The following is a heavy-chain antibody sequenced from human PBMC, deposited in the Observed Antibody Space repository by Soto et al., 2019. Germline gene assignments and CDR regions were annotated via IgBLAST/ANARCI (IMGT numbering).Heavy chain of an antibody. D-gene: IGHD1-26*01. CDR3: ARGALSGSYYALHYYYYGMDV. Sequence: SETLSLTCAVCGGSFSGYYCSWIRQPPGQGLGRIGEINHSGSTNYNPSLKSRVNITVDTSKNQFSLKLSSVTAADTAVYYCARGALSGSYYALHYYYYGMDVWGQGTTVTVSS. CDR2: INHSGST. V-gene: IGHV4-34*01. CDR1: GGSFSGYY. J-gene: IGHJ6*02.